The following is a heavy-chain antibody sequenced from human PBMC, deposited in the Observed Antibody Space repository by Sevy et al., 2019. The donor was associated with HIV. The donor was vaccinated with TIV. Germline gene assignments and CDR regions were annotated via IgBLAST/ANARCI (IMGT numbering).Heavy chain of an antibody. D-gene: IGHD3-22*01. J-gene: IGHJ4*02. CDR3: ATVRDASSGFYLMGDY. CDR2: FDPEDGET. V-gene: IGHV1-24*01. CDR1: GYTLTELS. Sequence: ASVKVSCKVSGYTLTELSMHWVRQAPGKGLEWMGGFDPEDGETIYAQKFQGRVTMTEDTSTDTAYMELSSLRSEDTAVYYCATVRDASSGFYLMGDYWGQGTLVTVSS.